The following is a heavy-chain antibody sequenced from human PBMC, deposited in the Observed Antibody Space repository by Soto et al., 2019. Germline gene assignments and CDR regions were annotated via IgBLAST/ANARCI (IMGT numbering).Heavy chain of an antibody. CDR3: AKDLTRQLAYWLDP. V-gene: IGHV1-2*02. Sequence: ASVKVSCKASGFPFTGYYIHWLRQAPGQGLEWMGWINAHSGGTEYAQKFQGRVTLTRDTSIATAYLTLTSLTSDDTALYYCAKDLTRQLAYWLDPWGQGTQVTV. CDR1: GFPFTGYY. CDR2: INAHSGGT. J-gene: IGHJ5*02. D-gene: IGHD6-6*01.